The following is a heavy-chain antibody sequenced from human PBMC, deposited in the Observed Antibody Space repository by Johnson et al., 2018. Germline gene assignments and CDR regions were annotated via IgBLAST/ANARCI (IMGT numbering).Heavy chain of an antibody. CDR1: GGSFSGYY. CDR2: INHSGST. Sequence: QVQLQQWGAGLLKPSVTLSLTCAVYGGSFSGYYWSWIRQSPGKGLEWIGEINHSGSTNYNPSLKSRVTISVDTSKKQFSVKLSSVTAADTAVYYCARDGGSHVVGAFDIWGQGTMVTVSS. J-gene: IGHJ3*02. D-gene: IGHD1-26*01. CDR3: ARDGGSHVVGAFDI. V-gene: IGHV4-34*01.